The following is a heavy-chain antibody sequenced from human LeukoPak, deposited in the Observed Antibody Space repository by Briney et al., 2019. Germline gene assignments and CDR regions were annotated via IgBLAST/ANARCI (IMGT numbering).Heavy chain of an antibody. V-gene: IGHV3-23*01. CDR2: ISASGGSA. CDR3: AKVGDGGNHLSFFDY. D-gene: IGHD1-14*01. Sequence: GGSLSLSCAASGFTFSTYVMSWVRQAPGKGLEWGSDISASGGSADYADSVKGRFTFSRDNSKNTLYLQMNSLRAEDTAVYHCAKVGDGGNHLSFFDYWGQGALVTVSS. CDR1: GFTFSTYV. J-gene: IGHJ4*02.